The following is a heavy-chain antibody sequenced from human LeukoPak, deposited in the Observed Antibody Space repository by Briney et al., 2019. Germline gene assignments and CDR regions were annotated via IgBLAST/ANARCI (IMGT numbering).Heavy chain of an antibody. CDR1: GFTVSSNY. CDR3: TNLPTY. CDR2: IYSDGST. Sequence: GGSLRLSCAASGFTVSSNYMTWVRQAPGKGLEWVSVIYSDGSTFYADSVEGRFTISRDNSKNTLYLQMDSLRPEDTAVYYCTNLPTYWGQGTLVTVSS. V-gene: IGHV3-66*02. J-gene: IGHJ4*02.